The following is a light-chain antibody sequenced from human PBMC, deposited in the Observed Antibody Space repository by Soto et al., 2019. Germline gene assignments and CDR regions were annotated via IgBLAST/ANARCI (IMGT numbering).Light chain of an antibody. CDR2: AAS. Sequence: DIQMTQSPSSLSASVGDRVTITCRASQSITTYVNWYQQKPGKAPELLIYAASSLQSGVPSRFSGTGSGTDFTLTISSLQPEDFATFYCQQRYSSPITFGQGTRLEIK. CDR1: QSITTY. J-gene: IGKJ5*01. V-gene: IGKV1-39*01. CDR3: QQRYSSPIT.